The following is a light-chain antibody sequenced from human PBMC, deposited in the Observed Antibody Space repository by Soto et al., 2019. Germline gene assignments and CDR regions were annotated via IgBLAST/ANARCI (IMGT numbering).Light chain of an antibody. CDR3: QQRSNWPPRIT. CDR2: DAS. V-gene: IGKV3-11*01. J-gene: IGKJ5*01. Sequence: EIVLTQSPATLSLSPGERATLSCRASQSVSSYLAWYQQKPGQAPRLLIYDASNRATGIPARFSGSGSGTDFNPNISNLETEDFAVYYCQQRSNWPPRITFGQGTRLEIK. CDR1: QSVSSY.